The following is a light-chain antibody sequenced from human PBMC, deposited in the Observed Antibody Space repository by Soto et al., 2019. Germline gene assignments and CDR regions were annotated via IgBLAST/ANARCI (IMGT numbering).Light chain of an antibody. CDR1: HSLLHSNGYNY. V-gene: IGKV2-28*01. CDR2: LGS. CDR3: MQALQTPRT. J-gene: IGKJ1*01. Sequence: DIVMTQSPLSLPVTPGEPASISCRSSHSLLHSNGYNYLDWYLQKPGQSPQLLIYLGSNRASGVPDRFSGSASGTDFTLKISRVEAEDVGVYYCMQALQTPRTFGQGTMVDIK.